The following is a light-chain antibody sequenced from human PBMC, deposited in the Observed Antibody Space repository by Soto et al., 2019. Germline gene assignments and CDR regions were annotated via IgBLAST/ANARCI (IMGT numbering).Light chain of an antibody. CDR3: SSYTNNSPNCV. CDR1: SSDVGGYNY. Sequence: QSALTQPRSVSGSPGQSVTISCTGTSSDVGGYNYVSWFQQHPGNTPKVMIYDVSKRPSGVPDRFSGSKSGNTASLTISGLQVEDEADYYCSSYTNNSPNCVFGTGTKVTVL. V-gene: IGLV2-11*01. J-gene: IGLJ1*01. CDR2: DVS.